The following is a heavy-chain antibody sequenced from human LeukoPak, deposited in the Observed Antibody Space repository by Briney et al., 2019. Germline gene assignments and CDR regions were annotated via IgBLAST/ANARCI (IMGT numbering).Heavy chain of an antibody. CDR2: ISGGGGST. Sequence: GGSLRLSCAASGFTVNSNYLSWVRQAPGKGLEWVSSISGGGGSTHYADSVKGRFTISRDNSKNTLYLQMNSLRAEDTAVYYCAKAPTYYYGSGSHSVLDYWGQGTLVTASS. V-gene: IGHV3-23*01. J-gene: IGHJ4*02. CDR3: AKAPTYYYGSGSHSVLDY. CDR1: GFTVNSNY. D-gene: IGHD3-10*01.